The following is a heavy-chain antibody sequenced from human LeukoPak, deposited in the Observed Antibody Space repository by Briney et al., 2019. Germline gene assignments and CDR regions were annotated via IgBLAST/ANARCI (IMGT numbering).Heavy chain of an antibody. J-gene: IGHJ4*02. CDR1: GFTFSSYA. CDR3: AKASIAVTTPFDY. D-gene: IGHD4-17*01. V-gene: IGHV3-23*01. Sequence: PGGSLRLSCAASGFTFSSYAMSWVRQAPGKGLEWISAISGSGGSTYYADSVKGRFTISRDNSKNTLYLQMNSLRAEDTAVYYCAKASIAVTTPFDYWGREPWSPSPQ. CDR2: ISGSGGST.